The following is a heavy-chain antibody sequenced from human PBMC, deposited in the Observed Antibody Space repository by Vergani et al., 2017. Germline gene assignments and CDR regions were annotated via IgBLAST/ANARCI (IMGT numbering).Heavy chain of an antibody. Sequence: EVQLVESGGGLVQPGGSLRLSCAASGFTFSSYAMSWVRQPPGKGLEWVSAISGSGGSTYYADSVKGRFTISRDNSKNTLYLQMNSLRAEDTAVYYCAKERVELEVVPDAFDIWGQGTMVTVSS. V-gene: IGHV3-23*04. CDR2: ISGSGGST. CDR1: GFTFSSYA. D-gene: IGHD2-8*02. CDR3: AKERVELEVVPDAFDI. J-gene: IGHJ3*02.